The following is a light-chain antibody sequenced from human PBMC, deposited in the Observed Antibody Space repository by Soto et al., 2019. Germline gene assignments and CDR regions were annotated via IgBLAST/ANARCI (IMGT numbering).Light chain of an antibody. CDR2: AAS. CDR1: QTVNSRS. V-gene: IGKV3-20*01. CDR3: QQFGSSRGT. Sequence: ENVLTQSPGSLSLSPGERATVSCRASQTVNSRSLAWYQQKPGQAPRLLIYAASTRATGIPDRFSGSGSGTAFTLTISRLEPEDFAVYYCQQFGSSRGTFGQGTKVDIK. J-gene: IGKJ1*01.